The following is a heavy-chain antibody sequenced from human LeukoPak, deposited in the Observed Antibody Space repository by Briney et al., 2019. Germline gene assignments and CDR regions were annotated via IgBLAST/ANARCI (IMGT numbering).Heavy chain of an antibody. CDR3: AREHWLSDYYYGLDV. Sequence: PSETLSLTCTVSGGSISSYYWSWIRQPPGKGLEWIGYTYYSGRTNYNPSLTSRVTISVDTSKNQFSLNLSSVTAADTAVYYCAREHWLSDYYYGLDVWGQGTTVTVSS. V-gene: IGHV4-59*01. J-gene: IGHJ6*02. CDR1: GGSISSYY. D-gene: IGHD3-9*01. CDR2: TYYSGRT.